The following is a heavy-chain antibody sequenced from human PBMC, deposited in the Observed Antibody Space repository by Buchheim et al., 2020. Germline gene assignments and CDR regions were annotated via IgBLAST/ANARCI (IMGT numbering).Heavy chain of an antibody. Sequence: QVQLVESGGGLVKPGGSLRLSCAASGFTFSDYYMSWIRQAPGKGLEWVLYISSSGSTIYYADSVKGRFTISRDNAKNSLYLQMNSLRAEDTAVYYCARGHRSLYYYDSSGYGVNSAEYFQHWGQGTL. CDR1: GFTFSDYY. CDR2: ISSSGSTI. D-gene: IGHD3-22*01. CDR3: ARGHRSLYYYDSSGYGVNSAEYFQH. V-gene: IGHV3-11*01. J-gene: IGHJ1*01.